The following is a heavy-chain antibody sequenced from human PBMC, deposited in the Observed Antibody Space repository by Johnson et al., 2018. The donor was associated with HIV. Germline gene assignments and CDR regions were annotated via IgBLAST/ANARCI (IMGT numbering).Heavy chain of an antibody. CDR2: ISWNSGSI. V-gene: IGHV3-9*01. Sequence: VQLVESGGGVVQPGRSLRLSCAASGVTFSSHAMHWVRQAPGKGLEWVSGISWNSGSIGYADSVKGRFTISRDNAKNSLYLQMNSLRAEDTAVYYCAREYEAFDIWGQGTMVTVS. J-gene: IGHJ3*02. CDR1: GVTFSSHA. CDR3: AREYEAFDI.